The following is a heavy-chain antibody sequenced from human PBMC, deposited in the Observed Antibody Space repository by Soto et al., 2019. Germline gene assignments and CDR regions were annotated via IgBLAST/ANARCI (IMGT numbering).Heavy chain of an antibody. D-gene: IGHD3-22*01. J-gene: IGHJ4*02. CDR1: GFNFITYS. V-gene: IGHV3-21*01. CDR3: VRDGLDYYDTERLYFDK. Sequence: EVQLVESGGGPVRPGGSLKLSCAASGFNFITYSLSWVRQAPGKGLEWVASISSSAVYIAYADSVKGRFTISRDNANNSLYLQMNSPRAEDTATYYCVRDGLDYYDTERLYFDKWGQGTLVTVSS. CDR2: ISSSAVYI.